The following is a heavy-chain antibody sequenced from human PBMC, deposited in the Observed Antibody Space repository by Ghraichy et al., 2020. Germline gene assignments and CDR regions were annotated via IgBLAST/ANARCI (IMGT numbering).Heavy chain of an antibody. CDR1: GGSISSYY. CDR2: IYYSGST. CDR3: ARRAYYGSGSYYNFAGLDY. D-gene: IGHD3-10*01. J-gene: IGHJ4*02. Sequence: SETLSLTCTVSGGSISSYYWSWIRQPPGKGLEWIGYIYYSGSTNYNPSLKSRVTISVDTSKNQFSLKLSSVTAADTAVYYCARRAYYGSGSYYNFAGLDYGGQGTLVTVSS. V-gene: IGHV4-59*08.